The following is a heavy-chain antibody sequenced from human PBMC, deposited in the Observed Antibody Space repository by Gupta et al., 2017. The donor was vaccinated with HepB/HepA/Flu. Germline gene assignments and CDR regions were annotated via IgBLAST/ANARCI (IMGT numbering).Heavy chain of an antibody. Sequence: QVQLQQSGPGLVKPSQTLSLTCAISGDSVSSTSAAWNWVRQSPSRGLEWLGRTYYRSKWYNDYAPSVKSLITINPDTSGNQFSLHLNSMTPEDTATYYCARMVGGTADYWGQGTLVTVSS. V-gene: IGHV6-1*01. CDR3: ARMVGGTADY. CDR2: TYYRSKWYN. CDR1: GDSVSSTSAA. D-gene: IGHD1-26*01. J-gene: IGHJ4*02.